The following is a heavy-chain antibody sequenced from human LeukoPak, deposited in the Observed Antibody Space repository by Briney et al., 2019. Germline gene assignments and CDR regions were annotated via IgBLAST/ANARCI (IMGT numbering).Heavy chain of an antibody. Sequence: SETLSLTCTVSGGSLSSSSYYWGWIRQPPGKGLEWIGEINHSGSTNYNPSLKSRVTISVDTSKNQFSLKLSSVTAADTAVYYCARKPGGYYYYYMDVWGKGTTVTVSS. J-gene: IGHJ6*03. V-gene: IGHV4-39*07. CDR2: INHSGST. D-gene: IGHD1-14*01. CDR3: ARKPGGYYYYYMDV. CDR1: GGSLSSSSYY.